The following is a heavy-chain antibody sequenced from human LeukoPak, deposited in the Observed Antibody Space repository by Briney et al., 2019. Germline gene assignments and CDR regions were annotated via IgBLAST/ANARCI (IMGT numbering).Heavy chain of an antibody. D-gene: IGHD5-18*01. CDR3: ARDTEGYIYGYYYYGMDV. CDR1: GFTFDDYA. CDR2: ISGDSHST. Sequence: GGSLRLSCAASGFTFDDYAMHWVRHAPGKGLEWVSLISGDSHSTFYADSVKGRFTISRDNSKNSLYLQMNSLRNDDTVLYYCARDTEGYIYGYYYYGMDVWGQGTTVTVSS. J-gene: IGHJ6*02. V-gene: IGHV3-43*02.